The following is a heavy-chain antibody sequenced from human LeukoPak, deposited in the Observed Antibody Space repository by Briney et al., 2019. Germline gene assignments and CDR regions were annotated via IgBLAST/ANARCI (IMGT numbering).Heavy chain of an antibody. D-gene: IGHD6-19*01. CDR3: ARIKAVAKIYYYYMDV. Sequence: SETLSLTCTVSGGSISSYYWSWIRQPPGKGLEWIGYIYYSGSTNYNPSLKSRVTISVDTSKNQFSLKLSSVTAADTAVYYCARIKAVAKIYYYYMDVWGKGTTVTISS. J-gene: IGHJ6*03. V-gene: IGHV4-59*12. CDR1: GGSISSYY. CDR2: IYYSGST.